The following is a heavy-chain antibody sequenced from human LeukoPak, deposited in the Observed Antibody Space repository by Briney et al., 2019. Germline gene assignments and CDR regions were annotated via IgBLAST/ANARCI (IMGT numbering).Heavy chain of an antibody. J-gene: IGHJ4*02. CDR3: AREAGKFDY. CDR2: ISGDGVSK. Sequence: GGSLRLSCVASGLPIAGFAMHWVRQAPGKGLEWVSLISGDGVSKFYADSVKGRFSISRDNNKNSLALEMNSLRTEDTAMYYCAREAGKFDYWGQGTRVAVSS. CDR1: GLPIAGFA. D-gene: IGHD6-13*01. V-gene: IGHV3-43*02.